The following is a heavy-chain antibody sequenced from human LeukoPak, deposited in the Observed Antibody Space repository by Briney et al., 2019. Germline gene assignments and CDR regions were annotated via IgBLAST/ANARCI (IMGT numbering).Heavy chain of an antibody. J-gene: IGHJ4*02. CDR3: ARVWPCINGVCPDVFEY. CDR1: GYTFTGYY. CDR2: INPNSGGT. V-gene: IGHV1-2*02. D-gene: IGHD2-8*01. Sequence: GASVKVSCKASGYTFTGYYMHWVRQAPGQGLEWMGWINPNSGGTNYAQKFQGRVTMTRDTSIRTAYMELSSLRSDDTAVYYCARVWPCINGVCPDVFEYWGQGTRVTVSS.